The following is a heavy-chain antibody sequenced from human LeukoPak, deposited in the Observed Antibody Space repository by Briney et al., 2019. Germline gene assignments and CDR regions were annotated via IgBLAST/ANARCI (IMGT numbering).Heavy chain of an antibody. Sequence: GGSLRLSCEGSGFSFSSYWMTWVRQLPGKGPEWVANIRQDESERYFADSVKGRFTISRDNAKKSVYLHMSSLRAEDTAVYYCARRTATIGHAFDIWGQGTMVTVSS. J-gene: IGHJ3*02. D-gene: IGHD5-24*01. CDR3: ARRTATIGHAFDI. CDR1: GFSFSSYW. CDR2: IRQDESER. V-gene: IGHV3-7*01.